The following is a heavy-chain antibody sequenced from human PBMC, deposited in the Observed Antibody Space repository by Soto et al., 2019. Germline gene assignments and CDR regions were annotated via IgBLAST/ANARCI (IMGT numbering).Heavy chain of an antibody. Sequence: SETLSLTCTVSGGSICSYYRSWIRQPPGKGLEWIGYIYYSGSTNYNPSLKSRVTISVDTSKNQFSLKLSSVTAADTAVYYCGREEAAAGLDYWGQGTLVTVSS. CDR3: GREEAAAGLDY. J-gene: IGHJ4*02. CDR2: IYYSGST. CDR1: GGSICSYY. D-gene: IGHD6-13*01. V-gene: IGHV4-59*01.